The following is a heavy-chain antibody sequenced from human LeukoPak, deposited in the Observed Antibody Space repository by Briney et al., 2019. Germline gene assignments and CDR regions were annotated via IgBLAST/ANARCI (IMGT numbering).Heavy chain of an antibody. V-gene: IGHV3-23*01. J-gene: IGHJ5*01. CDR2: ISGSGGGT. Sequence: QPGGSLRLSCAASGFSFNAYAMNWVRQAPGKGLEWVSAISGSGGGTYYADSVKGRFTISRDNSKNTLYLQMSSLRAEDTAVYYCAKDRPIMHFDPWGQGTLVTVSS. CDR1: GFSFNAYA. CDR3: AKDRPIMHFDP. D-gene: IGHD2-8*01.